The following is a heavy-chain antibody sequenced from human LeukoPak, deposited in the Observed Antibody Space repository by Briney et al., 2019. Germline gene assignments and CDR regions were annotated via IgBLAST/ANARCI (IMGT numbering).Heavy chain of an antibody. CDR2: IGSSGSTV. Sequence: GESLRLSCAASGFIFSSYWMHWVRQAPGKGLEWVSYIGSSGSTVYYADSVKGRFTISRDNAKNSLYMQMESLRDEDTAIYYCARDTLEYSNSPDALDIWGQGTMVTVSS. J-gene: IGHJ3*02. D-gene: IGHD4-23*01. CDR1: GFIFSSYW. V-gene: IGHV3-48*02. CDR3: ARDTLEYSNSPDALDI.